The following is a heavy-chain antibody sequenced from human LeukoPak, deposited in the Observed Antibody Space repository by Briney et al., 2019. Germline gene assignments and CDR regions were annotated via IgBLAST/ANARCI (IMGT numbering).Heavy chain of an antibody. CDR2: IYWNDDK. D-gene: IGHD2-8*02. J-gene: IGHJ3*02. Sequence: ESGPTLVKPTQTFTLTCTFSGFSLSTSGVGVGWIRQPPGKALEWLALIYWNDDKRYSPSLKSRLTITKDTSKNQVVLTMTNMDPVDTATYYCAHGGVFDAFDIWGQGTMVTVSS. CDR1: GFSLSTSGVG. V-gene: IGHV2-5*01. CDR3: AHGGVFDAFDI.